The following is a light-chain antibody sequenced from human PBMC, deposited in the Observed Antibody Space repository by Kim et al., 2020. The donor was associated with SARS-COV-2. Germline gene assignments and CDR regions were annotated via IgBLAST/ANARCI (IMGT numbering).Light chain of an antibody. Sequence: ALTGDRVTNTCRASRAIRNYLAWYQQKPGRAPKLLIYAASTLQSGVPSRFSGSVSGTDFTLTISCLQPEDFATYCCQQYYNYPQTFGQGTRLEIK. V-gene: IGKV1-8*01. CDR1: RAIRNY. CDR3: QQYYNYPQT. J-gene: IGKJ5*01. CDR2: AAS.